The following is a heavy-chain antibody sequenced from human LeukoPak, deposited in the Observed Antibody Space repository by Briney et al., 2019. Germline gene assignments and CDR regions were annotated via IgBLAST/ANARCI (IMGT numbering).Heavy chain of an antibody. CDR2: IYSGGAT. V-gene: IGHV3-66*01. Sequence: GGSLRLSCAASGFTVSSNYMSWVRQAPGKGLEWVSVIYSGGATYYADSVKGRFTISRDNSKNTLYLQMNRLRAEDTAVYYCARERGGYYERNGYSDYWGQGTLVTVSS. D-gene: IGHD3-22*01. CDR1: GFTVSSNY. J-gene: IGHJ4*02. CDR3: ARERGGYYERNGYSDY.